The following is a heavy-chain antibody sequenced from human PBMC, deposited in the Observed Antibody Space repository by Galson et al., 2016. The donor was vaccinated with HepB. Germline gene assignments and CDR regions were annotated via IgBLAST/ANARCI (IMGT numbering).Heavy chain of an antibody. CDR3: ARDQEYDSGNFYLLES. Sequence: SVKVSCKASVDNFSTFALSWVRQAPGQGLEWIGGIIPIFDRPNYAQKFQGRLTITADDYTKTTYMELSSLTAEDTAVYFCARDQEYDSGNFYLLESWGQGTLVTVSA. D-gene: IGHD3-22*01. J-gene: IGHJ4*02. CDR2: IIPIFDRP. CDR1: VDNFSTFA. V-gene: IGHV1-69*13.